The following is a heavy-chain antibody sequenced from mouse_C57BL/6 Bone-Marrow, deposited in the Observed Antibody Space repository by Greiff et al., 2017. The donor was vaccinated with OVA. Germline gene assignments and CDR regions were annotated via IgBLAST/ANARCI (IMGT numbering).Heavy chain of an antibody. CDR3: AKTRDY. V-gene: IGHV1-81*01. CDR2: IYPRSGNT. CDR1: GYTFTSYG. J-gene: IGHJ2*01. Sequence: VQLQQSGAELASHASAVKLSCKASGYTFTSYGISWVKQRTGQGLEWIGEIYPRSGNTYYNEKFKGKATLTADKSSSTAYMELRSLTSEDSAVYFCAKTRDYWGQGTTLTVSS.